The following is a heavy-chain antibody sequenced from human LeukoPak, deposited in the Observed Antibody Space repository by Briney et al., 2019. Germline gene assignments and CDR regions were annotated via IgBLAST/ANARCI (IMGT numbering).Heavy chain of an antibody. D-gene: IGHD6-19*01. J-gene: IGHJ5*02. V-gene: IGHV3-9*01. CDR1: GFTFDDYA. Sequence: PGRSLRLSCAASGFTFDDYAMHWVRQAPGKGLEWVSGISWNSGSMGYADSVKGRFTISRDNAKNSLYLQMNSLRAEDTALYYCARENVAVAGTWWFDPWGQGTLVTVSS. CDR3: ARENVAVAGTWWFDP. CDR2: ISWNSGSM.